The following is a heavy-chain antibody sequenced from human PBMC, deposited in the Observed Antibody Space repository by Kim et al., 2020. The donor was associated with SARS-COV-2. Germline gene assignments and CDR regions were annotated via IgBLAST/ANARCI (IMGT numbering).Heavy chain of an antibody. V-gene: IGHV3-64*01. CDR3: AREGIAVAGSFAY. J-gene: IGHJ4*02. Sequence: YYANSVKGRFTISRDNSKHTLYLQMGSLRAEDMAVYYCAREGIAVAGSFAYWGQGTLVPVSS. D-gene: IGHD6-19*01.